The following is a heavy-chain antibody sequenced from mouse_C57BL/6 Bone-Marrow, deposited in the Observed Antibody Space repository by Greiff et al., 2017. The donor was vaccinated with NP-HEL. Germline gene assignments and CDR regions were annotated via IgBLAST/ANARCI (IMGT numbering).Heavy chain of an antibody. Sequence: QVQLQQSGAELVMPGASVKLSCKASGYTFTSYWMHWVKQRPGQGLEWIGEIDPSDSYTNYNQKFKGKSTLTVDKSSSTAYMQLSSLTSEDSAVYYCARRPIYYYGSSSFWYFDVWGTGTTVTVSS. V-gene: IGHV1-69*01. D-gene: IGHD1-1*01. CDR2: IDPSDSYT. CDR3: ARRPIYYYGSSSFWYFDV. CDR1: GYTFTSYW. J-gene: IGHJ1*03.